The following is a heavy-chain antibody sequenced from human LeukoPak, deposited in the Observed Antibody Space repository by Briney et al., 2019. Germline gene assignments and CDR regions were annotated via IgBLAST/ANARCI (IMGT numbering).Heavy chain of an antibody. CDR2: IRYDGSNK. CDR1: GFTFSGYG. D-gene: IGHD3-16*01. J-gene: IGHJ4*02. V-gene: IGHV3-30*02. CDR3: AKAFTDNDY. Sequence: GGSLRLSCAASGFTFSGYGMHWVRQAPGKGLEWVAFIRYDGSNKYYAGSVKGRFTISRDNSKNTLYLQMNSLRAEDTAVYYCAKAFTDNDYWGQGTLVTVSS.